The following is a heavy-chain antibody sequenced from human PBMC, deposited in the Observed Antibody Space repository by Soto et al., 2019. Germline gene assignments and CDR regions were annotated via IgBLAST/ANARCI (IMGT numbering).Heavy chain of an antibody. D-gene: IGHD6-19*01. J-gene: IGHJ4*02. V-gene: IGHV3-11*01. Sequence: GGSLRLSCAASGFTFSDYYMNWIRQAPGKGLEWVSYIGSSDTTIYHADSVKGRFTISRDNAKNSLYLQMSSLRAEDTALYYCPQGQVAGAFDHWGQGTLVTVSS. CDR1: GFTFSDYY. CDR2: IGSSDTTI. CDR3: PQGQVAGAFDH.